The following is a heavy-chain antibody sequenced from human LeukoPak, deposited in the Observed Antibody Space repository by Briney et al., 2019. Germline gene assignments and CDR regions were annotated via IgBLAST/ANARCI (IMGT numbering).Heavy chain of an antibody. V-gene: IGHV4-34*01. D-gene: IGHD3-22*01. CDR3: ARGPYYFDTSAITDY. Sequence: EPSETLSLTCAVFGVSFSGYSWSWIRQPPGKGLEWIGDISHSGSTTYNPSLKSRVIMSVDTSNNQFSLKLSSVTAADTAVYYCARGPYYFDTSAITDYWGQGTLVTVSS. CDR2: ISHSGST. CDR1: GVSFSGYS. J-gene: IGHJ4*02.